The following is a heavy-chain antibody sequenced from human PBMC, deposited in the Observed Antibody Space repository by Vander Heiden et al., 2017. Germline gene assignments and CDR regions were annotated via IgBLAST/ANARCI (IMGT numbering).Heavy chain of an antibody. J-gene: IGHJ5*02. CDR3: AKDGTWEPLS. CDR1: GFTFSSYG. D-gene: IGHD1-26*01. V-gene: IGHV3-23*01. CDR2: ISSSGGST. Sequence: EVQLLESAGGLVQRGGSLRLSCAASGFTFSSYGMSWVRQAPGKGVEWVSGISSSGGSTYYADSVKGRFTVSRDNSKNTLYLQMSSLRTEDTAVYYCAKDGTWEPLSWGQGTLVTVSS.